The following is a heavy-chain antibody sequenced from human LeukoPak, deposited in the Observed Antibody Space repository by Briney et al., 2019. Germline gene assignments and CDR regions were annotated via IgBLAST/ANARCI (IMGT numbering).Heavy chain of an antibody. V-gene: IGHV3-7*01. Sequence: AGGSLRLSCAASGFTFSSYWMRWVRQAPGKGLEWVANMKQDGSEKDYVDSVKGRFTISRDNAKKSLYLQMNSLRAEDTAMYYGARGGSWGSFDYWGQGTLVTVSS. CDR3: ARGGSWGSFDY. CDR1: GFTFSSYW. CDR2: MKQDGSEK. J-gene: IGHJ4*02. D-gene: IGHD6-13*01.